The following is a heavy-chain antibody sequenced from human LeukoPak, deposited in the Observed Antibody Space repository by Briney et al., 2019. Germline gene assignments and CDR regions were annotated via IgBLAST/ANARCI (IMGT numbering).Heavy chain of an antibody. CDR1: GFTFSSYN. V-gene: IGHV3-21*01. D-gene: IGHD4-17*01. CDR2: ISSSSSYI. J-gene: IGHJ4*02. CDR3: ARAMYGDPYYFDY. Sequence: PGGSLRLSCAASGFTFSSYNMNWVRQAPGKGLEWVSSISSSSSYIYYADSVKGRFTISRDNAKNSLYLQMNSLRAEDTAVYHCARAMYGDPYYFDYWGQGTLVTVSS.